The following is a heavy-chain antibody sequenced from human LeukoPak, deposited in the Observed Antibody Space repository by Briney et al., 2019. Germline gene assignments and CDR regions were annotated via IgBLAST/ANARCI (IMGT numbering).Heavy chain of an antibody. CDR3: ARGGYCSGGSCYSRGVDY. D-gene: IGHD2-15*01. Sequence: GGSLRLSCAASGFTFSSYEMNWVRQAPGKGLEWVSFISSSGTTINQPDSVKGRFTISRDNAKNSVHLQMDNLRVEDTAVYYCARGGYCSGGSCYSRGVDYWGQGTLVTVSS. CDR2: ISSSGTTI. J-gene: IGHJ4*02. V-gene: IGHV3-48*03. CDR1: GFTFSSYE.